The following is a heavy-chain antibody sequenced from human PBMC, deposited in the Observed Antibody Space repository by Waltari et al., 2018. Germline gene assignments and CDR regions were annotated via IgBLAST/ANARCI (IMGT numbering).Heavy chain of an antibody. CDR2: IRYDGSNE. CDR1: GFIFSNYA. V-gene: IGHV3-30*02. Sequence: VQLVESGGGVVQPGGSLRLSCAASGFIFSNYAMLWVRQAPGKGLEWSSFIRYDGSNEYYADSLKGRCTISRDNSKNTLYLQMNSLRAEDTAVYYCAKGKIGQQLVRDFDYWGQGTLVTVSS. D-gene: IGHD6-13*01. J-gene: IGHJ4*02. CDR3: AKGKIGQQLVRDFDY.